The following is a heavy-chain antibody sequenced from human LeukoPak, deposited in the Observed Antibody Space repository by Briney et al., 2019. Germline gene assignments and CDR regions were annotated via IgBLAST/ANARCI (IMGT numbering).Heavy chain of an antibody. CDR2: IYPADSDT. CDR1: GYTFTNYW. Sequence: GESLKISCKGSGYTFTNYWIGWVRQIPGKGLEWMGIIYPADSDTRYSPSFQGQVTISADESISTAYLQWSSLKASDTAMYYCARGSGNYYSYYYYGMDVWGQGTTVTVSS. D-gene: IGHD1-26*01. J-gene: IGHJ6*02. CDR3: ARGSGNYYSYYYYGMDV. V-gene: IGHV5-51*01.